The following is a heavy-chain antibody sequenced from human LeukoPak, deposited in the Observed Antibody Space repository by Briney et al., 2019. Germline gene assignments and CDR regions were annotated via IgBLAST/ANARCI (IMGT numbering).Heavy chain of an antibody. Sequence: GESLKISCKGSGYSFTSYWIGWVRQMPGKGLEWMGIIYPGDSDTRYSPSFQGQVTISANKYISTAYLQWSSLKASDTAMYYCGRNVLSAMGNWFDPWGQGTLVTVSS. CDR3: GRNVLSAMGNWFDP. CDR1: GYSFTSYW. CDR2: IYPGDSDT. V-gene: IGHV5-51*01. J-gene: IGHJ5*02. D-gene: IGHD2-2*01.